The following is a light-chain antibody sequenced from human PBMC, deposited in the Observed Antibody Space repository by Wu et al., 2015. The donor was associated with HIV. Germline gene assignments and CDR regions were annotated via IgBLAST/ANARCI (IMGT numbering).Light chain of an antibody. CDR2: DAS. J-gene: IGKJ1*01. Sequence: ENVLTQFPDTLSLSPGERATLSCRASENINNYLAWYQQKPGQAPRLLIFDASSRATGIPDRFRGSASETHSDFTLTISRLEPEDSAMYYCQQYGSSPWTFGPGTKVE. CDR1: ENINNY. CDR3: QQYGSSPWT. V-gene: IGKV3-20*01.